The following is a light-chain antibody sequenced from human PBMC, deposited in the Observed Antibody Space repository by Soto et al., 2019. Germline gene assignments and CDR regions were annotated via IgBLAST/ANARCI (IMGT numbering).Light chain of an antibody. CDR1: QDIATY. CDR3: QKHNSAPLF. CDR2: DAS. V-gene: IGKV1-27*01. Sequence: DIQMTQSPSSLSASVGNRVTITCQASQDIATYLNWYQQKPGKAPNLLIYDASNLETGVPSRFSGSGFGTDFTLTISSLQPEDVATYYCQKHNSAPLFFGPGTKVDIK. J-gene: IGKJ3*01.